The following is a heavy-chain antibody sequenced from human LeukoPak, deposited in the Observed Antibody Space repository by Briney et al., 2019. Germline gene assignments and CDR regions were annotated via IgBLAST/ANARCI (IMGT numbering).Heavy chain of an antibody. CDR1: GFTXXXYG. CDR2: IWYDGSNK. J-gene: IGHJ6*02. V-gene: IGHV3-33*01. D-gene: IGHD6-13*01. CDR3: ARETIAAAGNNYYGMDV. Sequence: GFTXXXYGMHWVRQAPGKGLEWVAVIWYDGSNKYYADSVKGRFTISRDNSKNTLYLQMNSLRAEDTAVYYCARETIAAAGNNYYGMDVWGQGTTVTVSS.